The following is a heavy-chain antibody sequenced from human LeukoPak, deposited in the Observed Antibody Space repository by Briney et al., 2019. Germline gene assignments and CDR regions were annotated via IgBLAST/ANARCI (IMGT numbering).Heavy chain of an antibody. CDR2: FDPEDGET. J-gene: IGHJ6*02. Sequence: ASVKVSCKVSGYTLTELSMHWVRQAPGKGLEWMGGFDPEDGETIYAQKFQGRVTMTEDTSTDTAYMELSSLRSEDTAVYYCATLGYCSSTSCPNYYYGMDVWGQGTTVTVSS. D-gene: IGHD2-2*01. CDR3: ATLGYCSSTSCPNYYYGMDV. V-gene: IGHV1-24*01. CDR1: GYTLTELS.